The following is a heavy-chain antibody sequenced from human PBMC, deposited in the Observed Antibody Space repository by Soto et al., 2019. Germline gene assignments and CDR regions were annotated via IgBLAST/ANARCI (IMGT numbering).Heavy chain of an antibody. J-gene: IGHJ2*01. CDR3: ACGPMGAGGWNFDL. D-gene: IGHD3-10*01. CDR1: GYTLDTHA. CDR2: IGAIVYGDGT. V-gene: IGHV1-18*01. Sequence: QVQVVQSEVEVKRPGASVRISCKASGYTLDTHAMTWVRQAPGQGLEWMGWIGAIVYGDGTNYARKFQGRLTMARATSPNTVSLDLRSLSSDDTDVYYCACGPMGAGGWNFDLWGRGTLVVVSS.